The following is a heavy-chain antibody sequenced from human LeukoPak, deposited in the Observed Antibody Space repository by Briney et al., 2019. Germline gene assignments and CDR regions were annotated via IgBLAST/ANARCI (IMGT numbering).Heavy chain of an antibody. V-gene: IGHV4-38-2*01. CDR1: GYSISSGYY. J-gene: IGHJ6*03. Sequence: SETLSLTCAVSGYSISSGYYWGWIRPPPGRGLEWIGSIYQSGSTYYNPSLKSRVTISVETSKNQFSLKVSSVTAADTAMYYCARHGAGTIGLKVYALNYMDVWGKGTTVTVSS. CDR3: ARHGAGTIGLKVYALNYMDV. CDR2: IYQSGST. D-gene: IGHD2-8*01.